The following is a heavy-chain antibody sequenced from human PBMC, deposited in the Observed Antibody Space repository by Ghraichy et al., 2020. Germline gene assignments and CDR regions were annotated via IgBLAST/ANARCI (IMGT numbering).Heavy chain of an antibody. CDR1: GFTLSSYW. CDR3: ARGESGLGD. J-gene: IGHJ4*02. D-gene: IGHD3-16*01. CDR2: ISPAGNII. Sequence: LSLTCAASGFTLSSYWIYWVRLVPGKGLEWLSHISPAGNIINYAGSVRGRFTISRDIAKNTLYLQMNSLRAEDTAVYFCARGESGLGDWGQGTLVTVSS. V-gene: IGHV3-74*01.